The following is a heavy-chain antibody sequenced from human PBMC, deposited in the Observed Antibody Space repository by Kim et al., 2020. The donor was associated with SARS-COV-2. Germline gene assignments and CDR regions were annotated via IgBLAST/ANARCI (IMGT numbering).Heavy chain of an antibody. D-gene: IGHD2-2*01. CDR2: ISYDGSNK. CDR3: AKGDCSSTSCYDWWYYYYGMDV. V-gene: IGHV3-30*18. Sequence: GGSLRLSCAASGFTFSSYGMHWVRQAPGKGLEWVAVISYDGSNKYYADSVKGRFTISRDNSKNTLYLQMNSLRGEDTAVYYCAKGDCSSTSCYDWWYYYYGMDVWGQGTTVTVS. CDR1: GFTFSSYG. J-gene: IGHJ6*02.